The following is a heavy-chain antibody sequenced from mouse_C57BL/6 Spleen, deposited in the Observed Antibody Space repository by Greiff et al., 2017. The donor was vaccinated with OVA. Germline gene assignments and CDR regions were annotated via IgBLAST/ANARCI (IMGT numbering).Heavy chain of an antibody. CDR2: IYPSDSET. D-gene: IGHD2-3*01. V-gene: IGHV1-61*01. J-gene: IGHJ4*01. CDR3: ARGGWDYAMDY. Sequence: QVQLKQSGAELVRPGSSVKLSCKASGYTFTSYWMDWVKQRPGQGLEWIGNIYPSDSETHYNQKFKDKATLTVDKSSSTAYMQLSSLTSEDSAVYYCARGGWDYAMDYWGQGTSVTVSS. CDR1: GYTFTSYW.